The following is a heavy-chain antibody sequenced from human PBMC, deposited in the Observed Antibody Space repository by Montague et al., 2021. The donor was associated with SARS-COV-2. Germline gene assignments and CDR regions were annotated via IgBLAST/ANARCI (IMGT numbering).Heavy chain of an antibody. V-gene: IGHV4-31*03. D-gene: IGHD3-10*01. J-gene: IGHJ6*02. CDR2: IYYNGST. Sequence: TLSLTCTVSGATITSGRYYWTWIRQHPGKGLESIGNIYYNGSTYYNPSLQSRLTMSVDMSKNQFSLKLRSVTAADTAMYFCARWAALIYYYGLDVWGRGTTVTVSS. CDR3: ARWAALIYYYGLDV. CDR1: GATITSGRYY.